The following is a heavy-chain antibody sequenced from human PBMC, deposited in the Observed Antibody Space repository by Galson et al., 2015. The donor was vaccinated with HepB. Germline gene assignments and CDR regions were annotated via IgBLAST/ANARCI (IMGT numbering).Heavy chain of an antibody. J-gene: IGHJ6*03. CDR3: ARDMGPGGYCGSTRCHNYYYYMDV. CDR2: ISYDGSNE. CDR1: GFTFSSYA. Sequence: SLRLSCAASGFTFSSYALHWVRQAPGNGLEWVALISYDGSNEYYADSVKGRFTISRDNSKNTLYLLMNSLSAEDTAVYYCARDMGPGGYCGSTRCHNYYYYMDVWGEGTPVIVSS. D-gene: IGHD2-2*01. V-gene: IGHV3-30*04.